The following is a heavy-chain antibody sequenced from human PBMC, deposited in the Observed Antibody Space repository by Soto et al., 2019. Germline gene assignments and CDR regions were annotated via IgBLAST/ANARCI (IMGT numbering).Heavy chain of an antibody. Sequence: PGESLKISCVTSGFTFSDYGFHRVRQAPGKGLAWVAMISFDGNKINYAESVKGRFTISRDPSKNTLYLQMTSLTAEDESVYYCGRDFEGFANYKFYYGMSVWGQGTTVTVSS. CDR1: GFTFSDYG. V-gene: IGHV3-33*05. D-gene: IGHD4-4*01. CDR3: GRDFEGFANYKFYYGMSV. J-gene: IGHJ6*02. CDR2: ISFDGNKI.